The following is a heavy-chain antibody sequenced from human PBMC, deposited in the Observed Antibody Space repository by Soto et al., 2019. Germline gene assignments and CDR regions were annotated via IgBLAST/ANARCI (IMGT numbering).Heavy chain of an antibody. CDR1: GFTFRNHA. CDR3: ARGDREDILVVVGARPGEYGTDI. D-gene: IGHD2-15*01. J-gene: IGHJ6*02. Sequence: QVQLVESGGGVVQPGGSLRLSCAASGFTFRNHAMHWVRQAPGKGLECLAVIAHDGSNAFYRDSVKGRFTVSRDNSKNTLYLYMNSLRYEETGVYYCARGDREDILVVVGARPGEYGTDIWGQGTTVIVSS. CDR2: IAHDGSNA. V-gene: IGHV3-30-3*01.